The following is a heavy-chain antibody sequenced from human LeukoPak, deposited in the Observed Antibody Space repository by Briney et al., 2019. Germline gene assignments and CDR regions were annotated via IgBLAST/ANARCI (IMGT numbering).Heavy chain of an antibody. Sequence: GGSLRLSCAASGFTFSSYGMHWVRQAPGKGLEWVAFIRYDGSNKYYADSVKGRFTISRDNAKSSVYLQMNRLSAEDTAIYYCARDPCGSTSCYLKSWGQGTLVTVSS. V-gene: IGHV3-30*02. D-gene: IGHD2-2*01. CDR2: IRYDGSNK. CDR3: ARDPCGSTSCYLKS. J-gene: IGHJ5*02. CDR1: GFTFSSYG.